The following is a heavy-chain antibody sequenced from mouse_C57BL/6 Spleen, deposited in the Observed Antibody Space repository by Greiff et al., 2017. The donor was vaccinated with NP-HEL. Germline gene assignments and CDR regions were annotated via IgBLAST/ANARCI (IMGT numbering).Heavy chain of an antibody. Sequence: QVQLQQPGAELVKPGASVKLSCKASGYTFTSYWMQWVKQRPGQGLEWIGEIDPSDSYTNYNQKFKGKATLTVDTSSSTAYMQLSSLTSEVSAVYCWGRGGGEAYWGQGTLVTVSA. V-gene: IGHV1-50*01. CDR2: IDPSDSYT. CDR1: GYTFTSYW. J-gene: IGHJ3*01. CDR3: GRGGGEAY.